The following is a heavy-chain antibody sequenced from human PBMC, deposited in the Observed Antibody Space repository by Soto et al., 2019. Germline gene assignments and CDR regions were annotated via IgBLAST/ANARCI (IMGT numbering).Heavy chain of an antibody. J-gene: IGHJ4*02. V-gene: IGHV1-18*01. CDR3: ARDLSGNPGY. D-gene: IGHD2-15*01. CDR2: ISAYSGNT. Sequence: ASVKVSCKASGYTFASYGISWVRQAPGQGLEWMGWISAYSGNTNYAQNFQGRVTMTTDTSTSTAYMELRSLRSDDTAVYYCARDLSGNPGYWGQGTLVTVSS. CDR1: GYTFASYG.